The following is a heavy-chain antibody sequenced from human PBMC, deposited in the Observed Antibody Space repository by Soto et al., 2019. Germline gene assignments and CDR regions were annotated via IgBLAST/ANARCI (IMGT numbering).Heavy chain of an antibody. V-gene: IGHV1-69*13. J-gene: IGHJ5*02. CDR3: ARDREVVVVPAAIFRWFDP. D-gene: IGHD2-2*01. Sequence: ASVKVSCKASGGTFSSYAISWVRQAPGQGLEWMGGIIPIFGTANYAQKFQGRVTITADESTSTAYMELSSLRSEDTAVYYCARDREVVVVPAAIFRWFDPWGQGTLVTVSS. CDR2: IIPIFGTA. CDR1: GGTFSSYA.